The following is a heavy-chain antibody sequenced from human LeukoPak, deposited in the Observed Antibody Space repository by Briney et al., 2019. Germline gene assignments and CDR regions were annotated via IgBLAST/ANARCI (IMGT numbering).Heavy chain of an antibody. D-gene: IGHD3-10*01. Sequence: GGSLRLSCAASGFTVSSNYMSWVRQAPGKGLEWVSIIYSGGTTYYADSVKGRFTISRDNSKNTLYLQMNSLRVEDTAVYYCARGEGRWGVWDYWGQGTLVTVSS. CDR3: ARGEGRWGVWDY. V-gene: IGHV3-66*01. CDR2: IYSGGTT. CDR1: GFTVSSNY. J-gene: IGHJ4*02.